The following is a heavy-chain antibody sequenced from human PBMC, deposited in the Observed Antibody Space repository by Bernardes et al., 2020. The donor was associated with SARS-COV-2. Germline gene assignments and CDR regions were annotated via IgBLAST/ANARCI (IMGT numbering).Heavy chain of an antibody. CDR1: GFTFSSYS. CDR3: ARGAPYYDILTGYYTVLGFDY. Sequence: GGSLRLSCAASGFTFSSYSMNWVRQAPGKGLEWVSYISSSSSTIYYADSVKGRFTISRDNAKNSLYLQMNSLRAEDTAVYYCARGAPYYDILTGYYTVLGFDYWGQGTLVTVSS. D-gene: IGHD3-9*01. J-gene: IGHJ4*02. V-gene: IGHV3-48*01. CDR2: ISSSSSTI.